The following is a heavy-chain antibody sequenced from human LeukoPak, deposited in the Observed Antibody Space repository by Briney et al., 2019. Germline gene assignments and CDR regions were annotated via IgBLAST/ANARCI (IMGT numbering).Heavy chain of an antibody. J-gene: IGHJ4*02. CDR2: IYPDDSQT. D-gene: IGHD4-17*01. V-gene: IGHV5-51*01. CDR3: ARALRTGQGDYVPVL. CDR1: GYKFTNYW. Sequence: GESLKISCKASGYKFTNYWIGWVRQMPGKGLEWMTIIYPDDSQTRYSPSFQGQVTISADKSIGTMYLQWSSLKASDTAMYYCARALRTGQGDYVPVLWGQGTLVTVSS.